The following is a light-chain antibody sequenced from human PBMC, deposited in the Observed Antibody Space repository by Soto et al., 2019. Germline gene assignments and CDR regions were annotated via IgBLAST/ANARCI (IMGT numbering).Light chain of an antibody. CDR1: SANIGGNA. CDR3: AAWDDSLSGYV. V-gene: IGLV1-44*01. Sequence: QSALTQPPSASGTPGQRVTLSCSGSSANIGGNAVSWYQQLPGTTPKLLIYSNNQRPSGVPDRFSGSKSGTSASLAISGLQSEDEADYYCAAWDDSLSGYVFXTGTKLTVL. J-gene: IGLJ1*01. CDR2: SNN.